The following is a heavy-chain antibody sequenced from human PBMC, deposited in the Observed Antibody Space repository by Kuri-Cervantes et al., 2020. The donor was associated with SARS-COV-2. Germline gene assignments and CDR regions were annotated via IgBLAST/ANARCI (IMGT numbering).Heavy chain of an antibody. J-gene: IGHJ6*03. V-gene: IGHV1-18*01. CDR1: GYTFTSYG. CDR3: ARDLGDSSSSLELNYYYYYYMDV. Sequence: ASVKVSCKASGYTFTSYGISWVRQAPGQGLEWMGWISAYNGNTNYAQKLQGRVTMTTDASTSTAYMELRSLRSDDTAVYYCARDLGDSSSSLELNYYYYYYMDVWGKGTTVTVSS. CDR2: ISAYNGNT. D-gene: IGHD6-13*01.